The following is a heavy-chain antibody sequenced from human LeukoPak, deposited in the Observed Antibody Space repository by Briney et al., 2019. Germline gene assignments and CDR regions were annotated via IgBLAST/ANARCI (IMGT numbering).Heavy chain of an antibody. V-gene: IGHV7-4-1*02. CDR1: GYTFTSYA. D-gene: IGHD2-8*01. CDR3: ARTDIVLMVYAISAEYFQH. Sequence: EASVKVSCKASGYTFTSYAMNWVRQAPGQGLEWMGWINTNTGNPTYALGFTGRFVFSLDTSVSTAYLQISSLKAEDTAVYYCARTDIVLMVYAISAEYFQHWGQGTLVTVSS. CDR2: INTNTGNP. J-gene: IGHJ1*01.